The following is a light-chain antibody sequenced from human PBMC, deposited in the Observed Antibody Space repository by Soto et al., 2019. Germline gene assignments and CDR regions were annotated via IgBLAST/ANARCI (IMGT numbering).Light chain of an antibody. CDR1: QSLLRSDGYSS. CDR2: LGS. V-gene: IGKV2-28*01. Sequence: DIVMTQSPGSLPVTPGESAFISCRSSQSLLRSDGYSSWDWYRQKSGQSPQLLIHLGSIRAPGVPDRFSGRGSGTDFTLKITRVEADDVGIYYCMQARQAPPTFGGGTRVEVK. CDR3: MQARQAPPT. J-gene: IGKJ4*01.